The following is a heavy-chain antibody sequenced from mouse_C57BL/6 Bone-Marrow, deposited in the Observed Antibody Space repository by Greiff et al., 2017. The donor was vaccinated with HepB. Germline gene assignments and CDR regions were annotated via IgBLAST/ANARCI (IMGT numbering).Heavy chain of an antibody. CDR2: IYPRSGNT. Sequence: QVQLQQSGAELARPGASVKLSCKASGYTFTSYGISWVKQRTGQGLEWIGEIYPRSGNTYYNEKLKGKAKLTADKSSSTAYMELRSLTSEDSAVYFCARARDGYPFDYWGQGTTLTVSS. J-gene: IGHJ2*01. V-gene: IGHV1-81*01. CDR3: ARARDGYPFDY. D-gene: IGHD2-3*01. CDR1: GYTFTSYG.